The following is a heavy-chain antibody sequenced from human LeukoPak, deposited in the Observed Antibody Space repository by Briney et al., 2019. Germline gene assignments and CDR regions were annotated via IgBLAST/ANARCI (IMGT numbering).Heavy chain of an antibody. CDR1: GGTISSGDYH. CDR3: ARDGYCSGGRCYYFGY. CDR2: IYYSGST. V-gene: IGHV4-30-4*01. D-gene: IGHD2-15*01. J-gene: IGHJ4*02. Sequence: SQTLSLTCTVSGGTISSGDYHWSWIRQPPGKGLEWIGYIYYSGSTYYNPSLKSRVTILLDTSRNQFSLKLSSVTAADTAVYYCARDGYCSGGRCYYFGYWGQGTLVTVSS.